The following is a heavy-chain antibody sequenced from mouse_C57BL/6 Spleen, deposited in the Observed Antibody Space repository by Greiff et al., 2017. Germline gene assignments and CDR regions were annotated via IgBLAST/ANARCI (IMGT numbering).Heavy chain of an antibody. CDR3: TRYYYGSSYNFDY. J-gene: IGHJ2*01. Sequence: EVKLMESGAELVRPGASVKLSCTASGFNIKDYYMHWVKQRPEQGLEWIGRIDPEDGDTEYAPKFQGKATMTADTSSNTAYLQLSSLTSEDTAVYYCTRYYYGSSYNFDYWGQGTTLTVSS. CDR2: IDPEDGDT. D-gene: IGHD1-1*01. CDR1: GFNIKDYY. V-gene: IGHV14-1*01.